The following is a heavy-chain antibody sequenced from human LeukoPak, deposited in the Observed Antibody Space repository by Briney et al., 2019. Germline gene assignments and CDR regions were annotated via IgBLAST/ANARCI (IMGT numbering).Heavy chain of an antibody. Sequence: GGSLRLSCAASGFTFSSYAMHWVRQAPGKGLEGVAVISYHGSNKYYADSVKPRFNISRHNSKKTLYLQMNSVRAEDTAVYYCARDHYDFWIGYLGTFDYWGQGTLVTVS. CDR2: ISYHGSNK. V-gene: IGHV3-30-3*01. D-gene: IGHD3-3*01. CDR3: ARDHYDFWIGYLGTFDY. J-gene: IGHJ4*02. CDR1: GFTFSSYA.